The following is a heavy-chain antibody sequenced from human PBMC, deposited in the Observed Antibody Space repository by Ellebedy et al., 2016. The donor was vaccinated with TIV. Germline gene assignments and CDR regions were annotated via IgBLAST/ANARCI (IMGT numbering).Heavy chain of an antibody. D-gene: IGHD2-21*01. CDR2: INPSGGST. V-gene: IGHV1-46*01. J-gene: IGHJ3*02. CDR1: GYTFTSYY. CDR3: ARGDLIVVVIELGYAFDI. Sequence: ASVKVSXXASGYTFTSYYMHWVRQAPGQGLEWMGIINPSGGSTSYAQKFQGRVTMTRDTSISTAYMELSRLRSDDTAVYYCARGDLIVVVIELGYAFDIWGQGTMVTVSS.